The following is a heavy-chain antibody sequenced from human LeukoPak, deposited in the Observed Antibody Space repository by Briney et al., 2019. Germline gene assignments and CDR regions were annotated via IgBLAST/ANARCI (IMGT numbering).Heavy chain of an antibody. CDR3: AGEYCSSTSCYHY. CDR2: IYYSGST. D-gene: IGHD2-2*01. V-gene: IGHV4-30-4*08. Sequence: PSETLSLTCNVSGDPISSGDYYWRWISQPPGKGLERIGYIYYSGSTYYNPSLKSRVTISVDTSKNQFSLKLSSVTAADTAVYYCAGEYCSSTSCYHYWGQGTLVTVSS. CDR1: GDPISSGDYY. J-gene: IGHJ4*02.